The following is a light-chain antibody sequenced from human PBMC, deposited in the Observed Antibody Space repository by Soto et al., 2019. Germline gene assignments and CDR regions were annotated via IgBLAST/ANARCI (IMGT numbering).Light chain of an antibody. CDR2: DVS. V-gene: IGLV2-14*03. CDR1: SSDVGGYNS. Sequence: QSVLTQPASVSGSPGQSITISCTGTSSDVGGYNSVSWYQQHPGKAPKLMVYDVSIRPSGVSNRFSGSKSGNTASLTISGLQAEGEADYYCSSYTSSTTLVFGRGTKVTVL. CDR3: SSYTSSTTLV. J-gene: IGLJ2*01.